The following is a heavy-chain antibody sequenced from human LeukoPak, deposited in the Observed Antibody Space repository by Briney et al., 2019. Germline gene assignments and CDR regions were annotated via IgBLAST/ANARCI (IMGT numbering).Heavy chain of an antibody. J-gene: IGHJ5*02. D-gene: IGHD6-6*01. V-gene: IGHV4-38-2*01. Sequence: SETLSLTCSVSGYSISSGYYWGWIRQPPGKGLEWIGSIYHRGNTYHNPSLKSRVTISVDTSKNQFSLKLSSVTAADTAVYYCAGYSSSSPYNWFDPWGQGTLVTVSS. CDR3: AGYSSSSPYNWFDP. CDR1: GYSISSGYY. CDR2: IYHRGNT.